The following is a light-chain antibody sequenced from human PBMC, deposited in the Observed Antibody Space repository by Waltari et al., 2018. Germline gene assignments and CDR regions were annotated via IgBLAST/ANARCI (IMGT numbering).Light chain of an antibody. CDR1: NIEDKS. V-gene: IGLV3-21*02. CDR2: DDS. Sequence: YVLTPPPSVSVAPGQTAKITCGGDNIEDKSVNWYKQRPGQAPVLVVYDDSDRPSGIPERFSGSNSGKATLTISRVEAGDEADYYCQVWDSTSDHVVFGGGTKLTVL. CDR3: QVWDSTSDHVV. J-gene: IGLJ2*01.